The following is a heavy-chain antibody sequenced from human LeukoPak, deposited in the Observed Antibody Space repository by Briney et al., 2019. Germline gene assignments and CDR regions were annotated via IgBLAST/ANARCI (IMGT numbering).Heavy chain of an antibody. D-gene: IGHD3-9*01. CDR3: ARVGEYYDILTGYGY. CDR2: IIPIFGTA. V-gene: IGHV1-69*13. CDR1: GGTFSSYA. J-gene: IGHJ4*02. Sequence: AASVKVSCKASGGTFSSYAISWVRQPPGQGLEWMGGIIPIFGTANYAQKFQGRVTITADESTSTAYMELSSLRSEDTAVYYCARVGEYYDILTGYGYWGQGTLVTVSS.